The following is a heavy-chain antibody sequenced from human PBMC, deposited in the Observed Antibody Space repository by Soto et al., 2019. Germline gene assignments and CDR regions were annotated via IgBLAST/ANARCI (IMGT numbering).Heavy chain of an antibody. CDR2: INIVGGNT. V-gene: IGHV3-23*01. J-gene: IGHJ4*02. Sequence: VQLLVSGGGLVQPGGSLRLSCAASGFTFSNYAMSWVRQAPGKALEWVSSINIVGGNTNYADSVRGRFTMSRDDSKNTVFLQMNSLRAEDTAIYYCTKNYYFDSWGQGTLVTVSS. CDR3: TKNYYFDS. CDR1: GFTFSNYA.